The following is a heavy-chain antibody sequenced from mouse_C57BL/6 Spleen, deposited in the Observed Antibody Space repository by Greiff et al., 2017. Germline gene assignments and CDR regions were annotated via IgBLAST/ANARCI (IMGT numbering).Heavy chain of an antibody. V-gene: IGHV1-62-2*01. CDR3: ARHESRYYYGSSSWFAY. CDR2: FYPGSGSI. D-gene: IGHD1-1*01. CDR1: GYTFTEYT. J-gene: IGHJ3*01. Sequence: SGAELVKPGASVKLSCKASGYTFTEYTIHWVKQRSGQGLEWIGWFYPGSGSIKYNEKFKDKATLTADKSSSTVYMELSRLTSEDSAVYFCARHESRYYYGSSSWFAYWGQGTLVTVSA.